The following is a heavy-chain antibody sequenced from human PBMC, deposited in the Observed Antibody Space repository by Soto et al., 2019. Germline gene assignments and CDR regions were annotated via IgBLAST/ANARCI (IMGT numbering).Heavy chain of an antibody. CDR1: GYTFTGYY. D-gene: IGHD3-22*01. J-gene: IGHJ4*02. CDR3: ARAPYDSSGYYSIDY. CDR2: INPNSGGT. Sequence: ASVKVSCKASGYTFTGYYMHWVRQAPGQGLEWMGWINPNSGGTNYAQKFQGRVTMTRDTSISTAYVELSRLRSDDTAVYYCARAPYDSSGYYSIDYWGQGTLVTVSS. V-gene: IGHV1-2*02.